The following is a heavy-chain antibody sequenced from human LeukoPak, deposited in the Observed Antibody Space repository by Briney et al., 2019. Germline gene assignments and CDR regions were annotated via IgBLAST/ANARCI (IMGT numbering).Heavy chain of an antibody. Sequence: GGSLRLSCSASGFTFSSYAMSWVRQAPGKGLEWVSGISGSGGSTYYADSVKGRFTISRDNSKNTLYLQMNSLRAEDTAVYYCAKATYYYDSSGYDYFDYWGQGTLVTVSS. J-gene: IGHJ4*02. D-gene: IGHD3-22*01. CDR1: GFTFSSYA. V-gene: IGHV3-23*01. CDR3: AKATYYYDSSGYDYFDY. CDR2: ISGSGGST.